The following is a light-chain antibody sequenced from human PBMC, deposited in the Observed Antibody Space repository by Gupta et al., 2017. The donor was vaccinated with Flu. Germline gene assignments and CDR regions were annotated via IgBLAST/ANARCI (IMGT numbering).Light chain of an antibody. CDR2: FEN. V-gene: IGLV1-47*02. Sequence: VTISWSGSGSNIGSNYVYWYQQLPGTAPKLLIYFENQRHSGGPDRFSGSKSGTSAALAISGLRAEEEADYYCASWEDSRSGRVVFGGGTKLTVL. CDR1: GSNIGSNY. J-gene: IGLJ2*01. CDR3: ASWEDSRSGRVV.